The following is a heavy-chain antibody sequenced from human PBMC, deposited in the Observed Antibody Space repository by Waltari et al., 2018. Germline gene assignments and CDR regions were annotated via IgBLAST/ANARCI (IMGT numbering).Heavy chain of an antibody. CDR1: GYAFPSYY. J-gene: IGHJ4*02. CDR3: ARWDYYDSSGCYHY. CDR2: MNPNSGNT. V-gene: IGHV1-8*01. Sequence: QVQLVQSGAEVKKPGASVKVSCKAYGYAFPSYYINWVRQATGQGLEWMGWMNPNSGNTGYAQKFQGRVTMTRNTSISTAYMELSSLRSEDTAVYYCARWDYYDSSGCYHYWGQGTLVTVSS. D-gene: IGHD3-22*01.